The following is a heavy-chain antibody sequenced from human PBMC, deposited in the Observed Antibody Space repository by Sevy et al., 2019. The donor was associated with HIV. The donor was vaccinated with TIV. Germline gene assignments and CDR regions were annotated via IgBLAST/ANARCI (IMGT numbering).Heavy chain of an antibody. J-gene: IGHJ3*02. V-gene: IGHV4-59*08. CDR2: VYYTGGT. Sequence: SETLSLTCTVSGGSINSDHWNWIRQPPGKGLEWIGYVYYTGGTNYNPSLKNRVTISVDRTKNQLSLKLTSVTAADTAMYYCARRNDFDIWGQGTMVTVSS. CDR3: ARRNDFDI. CDR1: GGSINSDH.